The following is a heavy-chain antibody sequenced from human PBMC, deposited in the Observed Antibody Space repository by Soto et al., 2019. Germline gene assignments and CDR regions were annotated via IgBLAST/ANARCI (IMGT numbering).Heavy chain of an antibody. D-gene: IGHD6-13*01. CDR1: GYTFTGYY. CDR3: ARGPYSSSWYGEEYFQH. CDR2: INPNSGGT. Sequence: ASVKVSCKASGYTFTGYYMHWVRQAPGQGLEWMGWINPNSGGTNYAQKFQGWVTMTRDTSISTAYMELSRLRSDDTAVYYCARGPYSSSWYGEEYFQHWGQGTLVTVSS. J-gene: IGHJ1*01. V-gene: IGHV1-2*04.